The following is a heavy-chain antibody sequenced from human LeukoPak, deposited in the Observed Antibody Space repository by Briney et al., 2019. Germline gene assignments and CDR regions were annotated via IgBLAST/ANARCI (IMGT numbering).Heavy chain of an antibody. CDR1: GSSFSEYF. V-gene: IGHV4-34*01. Sequence: SETLSLTCGVHGSSFSEYFWHWVRQSPREGLEWIGDSKHGGGTNYNPSLMGRVTISVDTSKNQFSLMLPSVTAADTAVYYCARGPHYYGDYIRWFPDAFHIWGRGTMVSVSS. J-gene: IGHJ3*02. CDR2: SKHGGGT. CDR3: ARGPHYYGDYIRWFPDAFHI. D-gene: IGHD4-17*01.